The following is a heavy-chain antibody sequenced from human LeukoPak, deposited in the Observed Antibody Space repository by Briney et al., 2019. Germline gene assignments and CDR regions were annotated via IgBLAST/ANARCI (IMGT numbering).Heavy chain of an antibody. D-gene: IGHD3-22*01. V-gene: IGHV3-33*06. J-gene: IGHJ4*02. Sequence: PGGSLRLSCAASGFTFSSYGMHWVRQAPGKGLEWVAVIWYDGSNKYYADSVKGRFTISRDNSKNTLYLQMNSLRAEDTAVYYCAKDYSDSSGYYYGDYRGQGTLVTVSS. CDR3: AKDYSDSSGYYYGDY. CDR2: IWYDGSNK. CDR1: GFTFSSYG.